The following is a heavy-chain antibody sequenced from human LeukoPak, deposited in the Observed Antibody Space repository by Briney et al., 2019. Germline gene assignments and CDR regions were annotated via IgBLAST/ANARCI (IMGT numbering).Heavy chain of an antibody. V-gene: IGHV7-4-1*02. J-gene: IGHJ4*02. Sequence: EASVKVSCTASGYTFTSYAMNWVRQAPGQGLEWMGWINTNTGNPTYAQGFTGRFVFSLDTSVSTAYLQISSLKAEDTAVYYCARDPDYYDSIRYLDYWGQGTLVTVSS. CDR3: ARDPDYYDSIRYLDY. CDR2: INTNTGNP. CDR1: GYTFTSYA. D-gene: IGHD3-22*01.